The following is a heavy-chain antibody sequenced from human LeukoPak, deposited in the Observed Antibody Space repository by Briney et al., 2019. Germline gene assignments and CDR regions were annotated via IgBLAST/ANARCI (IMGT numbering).Heavy chain of an antibody. J-gene: IGHJ4*02. CDR2: IYYSGST. V-gene: IGHV4-39*07. CDR3: ARHLAARLGGARFSDY. D-gene: IGHD2-21*01. CDR1: GGSISSSSYY. Sequence: SETLSLTCTVSGGSISSSSYYWGWIRQPPGKGLEWIGSIYYSGSTYYNPSLKSRVTVSVDTSKNQFSLNLRSVTAADTAVYYCARHLAARLGGARFSDYWGQGTLVTVSS.